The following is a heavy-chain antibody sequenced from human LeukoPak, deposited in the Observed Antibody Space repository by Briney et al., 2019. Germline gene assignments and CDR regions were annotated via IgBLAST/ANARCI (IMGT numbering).Heavy chain of an antibody. V-gene: IGHV3-73*01. CDR1: GFTFSGSA. Sequence: GGSLRLSCAASGFTFSGSALHWVRQASGKGLEWVGRIRSTANGYATAYAASVKGRFTISRDNSKNTLYLQMNSLRAEDTAVYYCARGASSSWYPTGLDWRPKVKWYLDLWGRGTLVTVSS. CDR3: ARGASSSWYPTGLDWRPKVKWYLDL. J-gene: IGHJ2*01. D-gene: IGHD6-13*01. CDR2: IRSTANGYAT.